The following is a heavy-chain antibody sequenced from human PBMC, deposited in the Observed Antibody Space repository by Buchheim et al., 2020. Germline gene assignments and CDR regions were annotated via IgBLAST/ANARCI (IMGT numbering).Heavy chain of an antibody. CDR1: GFTFSNAW. CDR2: IKSKTDGGTT. D-gene: IGHD3-10*01. CDR3: TTEKIWFGERDFYYYYYGMDV. J-gene: IGHJ6*02. Sequence: EVQLVESGGGLVKPGGSLRLSCAASGFTFSNAWMSWVRQAPGKGLEWVGRIKSKTDGGTTDYAAPVKGRFTISRDDSKNTLYLQMNSLKTEDTAVYYCTTEKIWFGERDFYYYYYGMDVWGQGTT. V-gene: IGHV3-15*01.